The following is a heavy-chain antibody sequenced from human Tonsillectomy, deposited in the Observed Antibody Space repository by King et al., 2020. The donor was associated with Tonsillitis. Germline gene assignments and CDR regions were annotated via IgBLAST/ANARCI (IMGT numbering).Heavy chain of an antibody. CDR1: GGSISSGGYS. CDR2: IYYSGST. V-gene: IGHV4-30-4*07. J-gene: IGHJ5*02. CDR3: ARTTYHDFWRGLNWFDP. Sequence: QLQESGPGLVKPSQTLSLTCAVSGGSISSGGYSWSWIRQPPGKGLEWIGYIYYSGSTYYNPSPKSRVTISVDTSKNQFSLKLSSVTAADTAVYYCARTTYHDFWRGLNWFDPWGQGTLVTVSS. D-gene: IGHD3-3*01.